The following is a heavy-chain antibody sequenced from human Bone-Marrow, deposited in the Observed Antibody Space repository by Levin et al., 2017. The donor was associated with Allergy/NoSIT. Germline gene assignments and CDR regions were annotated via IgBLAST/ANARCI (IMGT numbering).Heavy chain of an antibody. V-gene: IGHV3-30-3*01. J-gene: IGHJ1*01. D-gene: IGHD5-12*01. Sequence: GGSLRLSCAASGFTFSSYAMHWVRQAPGKGLEWVAVISYDGSNKYYADSVKGRFTISRDNSKNTLYLQMNSLRAEDTAVYYCARDQRYGGYYWYFQHWGQGTLVTVSS. CDR1: GFTFSSYA. CDR3: ARDQRYGGYYWYFQH. CDR2: ISYDGSNK.